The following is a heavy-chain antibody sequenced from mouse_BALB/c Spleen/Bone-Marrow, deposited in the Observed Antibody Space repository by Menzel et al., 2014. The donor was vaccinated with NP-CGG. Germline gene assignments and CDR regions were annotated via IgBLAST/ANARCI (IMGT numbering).Heavy chain of an antibody. D-gene: IGHD1-2*01. CDR3: ARHFITTATGAMDY. Sequence: EVKLMESGGGLVKPGGSLKLSCAASGFTFSSYAMSWVRQTPEKRLEWVATISSGGSYTYYPDSVKGRFTISRDNAKNTLYLQMSSPRSEDTAMYYCARHFITTATGAMDYWGQGTSVTVSS. J-gene: IGHJ4*01. V-gene: IGHV5-9-3*01. CDR2: ISSGGSYT. CDR1: GFTFSSYA.